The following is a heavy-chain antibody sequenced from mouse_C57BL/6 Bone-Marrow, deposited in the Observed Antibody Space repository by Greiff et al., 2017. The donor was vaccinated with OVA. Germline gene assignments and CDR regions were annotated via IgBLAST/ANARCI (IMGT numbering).Heavy chain of an antibody. CDR2: ISDGGSYT. D-gene: IGHD1-2*01. CDR1: GFTFSSYA. J-gene: IGHJ3*01. CDR3: ARGGRSATAWFAY. V-gene: IGHV5-4*03. Sequence: EVKLMESGGGLVKPGGSLKLSCAASGFTFSSYAMSWVRQTPEKRLEWVATISDGGSYTYYPDNVKGRFTISRDNAKNNLYLQMSHLKSEDTAMYDGARGGRSATAWFAYWGQGTLVTVSA.